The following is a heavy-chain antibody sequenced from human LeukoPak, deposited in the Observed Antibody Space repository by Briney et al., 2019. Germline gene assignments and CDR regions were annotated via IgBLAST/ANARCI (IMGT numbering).Heavy chain of an antibody. CDR1: GYTFTSYD. D-gene: IGHD6-13*01. CDR3: ARAFRIAAAGLPLYYYYGMDV. Sequence: ASVKVSCKASGYTFTSYDINWVRQATGQGLEWMGWMNPNSGKTGYAQKFQGRVTMTRNTSISTAYMELSSLRSEDTAVYYCARAFRIAAAGLPLYYYYGMDVWGQGTTVTVSS. J-gene: IGHJ6*02. V-gene: IGHV1-8*01. CDR2: MNPNSGKT.